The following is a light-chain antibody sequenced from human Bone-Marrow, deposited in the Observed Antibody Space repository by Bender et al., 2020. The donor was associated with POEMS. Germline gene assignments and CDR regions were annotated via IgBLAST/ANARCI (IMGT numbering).Light chain of an antibody. J-gene: IGLJ3*02. CDR2: DVS. V-gene: IGLV2-14*03. Sequence: QSALTQPASVSGAPGQSITISCSGTTSDIGSSNYVSWYQQHPGEAPKLIIYDVSNRPSGVSKRFSGSKSGNTASLTISGLQAEDEADYYCSSYATSSTLGVFGGGTKLTVL. CDR1: TSDIGSSNY. CDR3: SSYATSSTLGV.